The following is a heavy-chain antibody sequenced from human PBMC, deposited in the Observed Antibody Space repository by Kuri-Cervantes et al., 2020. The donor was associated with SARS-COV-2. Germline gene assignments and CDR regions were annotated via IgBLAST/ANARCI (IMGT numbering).Heavy chain of an antibody. V-gene: IGHV3-15*01. CDR2: IKSKTDGGTT. D-gene: IGHD3-22*01. J-gene: IGHJ6*03. CDR1: GFTFSNAW. CDR3: ARDRAGYYHMDV. Sequence: GESLKISCAASGFTFSNAWMSWVRQAPGKGLEWVGRIKSKTDGGTTDYAAPVKGRFTISRDDSKNTLYLQMNSLRADDTAVYYCARDRAGYYHMDVWGKGTTVTVSS.